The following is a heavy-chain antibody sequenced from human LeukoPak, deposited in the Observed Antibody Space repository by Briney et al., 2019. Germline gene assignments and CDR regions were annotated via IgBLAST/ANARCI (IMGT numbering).Heavy chain of an antibody. D-gene: IGHD3-9*01. V-gene: IGHV4-39*01. Sequence: PSETLSLTCTVSGGSIRSSTYYWAWIRQPPGKGLEWIGTIHYTGTTYYNPSLKSRVTISVDTSKNQFSLKLSSVTAADTAVYFCARHRGDFDWLPYYFHYWGRGTLVTVSS. CDR1: GGSIRSSTYY. J-gene: IGHJ4*02. CDR2: IHYTGTT. CDR3: ARHRGDFDWLPYYFHY.